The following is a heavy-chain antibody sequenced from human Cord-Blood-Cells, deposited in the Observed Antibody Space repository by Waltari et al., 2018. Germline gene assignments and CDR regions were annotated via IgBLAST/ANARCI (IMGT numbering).Heavy chain of an antibody. CDR2: TYYRSKWYK. V-gene: IGHV6-1*01. Sequence: QVQLQQSGPGLVKPSQTLSLPCAISGDSVPSNTAAWHWIRHPPSGGLEWLGRTYYRSKWYKDYAVSVKSRITINPDRSKNQFSLPLNSVTPEDTAVYYCAREYKSEVRYAFDSWGQGTMVTVSS. J-gene: IGHJ3*02. CDR3: AREYKSEVRYAFDS. D-gene: IGHD1-20*01. CDR1: GDSVPSNTAA.